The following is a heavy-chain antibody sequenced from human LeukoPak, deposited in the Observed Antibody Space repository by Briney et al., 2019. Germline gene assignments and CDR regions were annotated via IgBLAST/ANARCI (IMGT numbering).Heavy chain of an antibody. J-gene: IGHJ4*02. V-gene: IGHV1-18*01. CDR1: GYTFTSYG. Sequence: ASVKVSCKASGYTFTSYGISWVRQAPGQGLEWTGWISAYNGNTNYAQKLQGRVTMTTDTSTSTAYMELRSLRSDDTAVYYCARVTPTYYYDSSGYSPDYWGQGTLVTVSS. D-gene: IGHD3-22*01. CDR2: ISAYNGNT. CDR3: ARVTPTYYYDSSGYSPDY.